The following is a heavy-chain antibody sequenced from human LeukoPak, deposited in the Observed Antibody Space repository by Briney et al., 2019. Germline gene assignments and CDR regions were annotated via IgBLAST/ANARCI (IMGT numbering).Heavy chain of an antibody. Sequence: GGSLRLSCAASGFTFSSYAMLWLREAPGRGLEWVSAISGSGGSTYYADSVKGRFTISRDNSKNTLYLQMNSLRAEDTAVYYCAKSAKSYYYGMDVWGQGTTVTVS. CDR1: GFTFSSYA. CDR3: AKSAKSYYYGMDV. J-gene: IGHJ6*02. V-gene: IGHV3-23*01. CDR2: ISGSGGST.